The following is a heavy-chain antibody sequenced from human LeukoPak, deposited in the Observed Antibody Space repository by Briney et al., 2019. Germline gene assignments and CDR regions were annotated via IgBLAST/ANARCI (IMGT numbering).Heavy chain of an antibody. CDR3: ARDLYSSSWYAGPGGFDY. D-gene: IGHD6-13*01. CDR1: GYTFTSYG. CDR2: ISAYNGNT. J-gene: IGHJ4*02. V-gene: IGHV1-18*01. Sequence: EASVKVSCKASGYTFTSYGISWVRQAPGQGLEWMGWISAYNGNTNYAQRLQGRVTITRDTSASTAYMELSSLRSEDTAVYYCARDLYSSSWYAGPGGFDYWGQGTLVTVSS.